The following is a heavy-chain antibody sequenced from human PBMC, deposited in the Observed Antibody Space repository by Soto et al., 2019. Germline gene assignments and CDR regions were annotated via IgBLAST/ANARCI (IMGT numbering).Heavy chain of an antibody. D-gene: IGHD2-15*01. V-gene: IGHV1-69*06. Sequence: GASVEVSCKASGGSLSTNPISWVLQAPGQGLEWMGGTGSGTGPGNHAQKFQGRLTVTADKSTGTVYMELTNLSSEDTAVYYCARRDSGGFFRFFDSWGQGTLVTSPQ. CDR3: ARRDSGGFFRFFDS. CDR2: TGSGTGPG. J-gene: IGHJ4*02. CDR1: GGSLSTNP.